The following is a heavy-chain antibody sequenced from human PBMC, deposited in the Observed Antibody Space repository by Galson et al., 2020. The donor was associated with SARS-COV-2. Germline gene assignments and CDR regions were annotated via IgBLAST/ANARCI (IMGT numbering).Heavy chain of an antibody. J-gene: IGHJ4*02. Sequence: SSPTLVKPTQNHTLNCTFSGFSLSTSGMCVSWIRQPPGKALDWLALIDWDDDKYYSTSLKTRLTISKDTSKNQVVLTMTNMDPVDTATYYCARNQYYYDSSGYSPYFDYWGQGTLVTVSS. D-gene: IGHD3-22*01. V-gene: IGHV2-70*01. CDR3: ARNQYYYDSSGYSPYFDY. CDR1: GFSLSTSGMC. CDR2: IDWDDDK.